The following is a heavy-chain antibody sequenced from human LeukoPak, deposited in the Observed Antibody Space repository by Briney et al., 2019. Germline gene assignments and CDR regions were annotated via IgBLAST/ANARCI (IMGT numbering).Heavy chain of an antibody. D-gene: IGHD3-22*01. V-gene: IGHV3-30*02. Sequence: PGGSLRLSCAASGFTFSSYGMHWVRQAPGKGLEWVAFIRYDGSNKYYADSVKGRFTISRDNSKNTLYLQMNSLRAGDTAVYYCAKDGWDSSGYYYWVHVEGRADYWGQGTLVTVSS. CDR3: AKDGWDSSGYYYWVHVEGRADY. CDR2: IRYDGSNK. CDR1: GFTFSSYG. J-gene: IGHJ4*02.